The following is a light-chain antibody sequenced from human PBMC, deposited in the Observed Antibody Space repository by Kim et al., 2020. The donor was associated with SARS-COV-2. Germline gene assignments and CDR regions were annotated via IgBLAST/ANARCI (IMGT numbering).Light chain of an antibody. Sequence: EIVLTQSPGTLSLSPGERATLSCRASHSIRSCYLAWYQQKPGQAPRLLIYGASRRATGIPDRFSGSGSGTGFTLTINRLEPEDFAVYYCQQSGEGFGQGTKVDIK. J-gene: IGKJ1*01. V-gene: IGKV3-20*01. CDR1: HSIRSCY. CDR2: GAS. CDR3: QQSGEG.